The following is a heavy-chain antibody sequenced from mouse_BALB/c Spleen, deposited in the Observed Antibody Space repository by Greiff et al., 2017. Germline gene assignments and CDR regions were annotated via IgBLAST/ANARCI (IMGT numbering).Heavy chain of an antibody. V-gene: IGHV1-39*01. CDR3: ARGVLFGYFDY. Sequence: VQLQQTGPELVKPGASVKISCKASGYSFTDYIMLWVKQSHGKSLEWIGNINPYYGSTSYNLKFKGKATLTVDKSSSTAYMQLNSLTSEDSAVYYCARGVLFGYFDYWGQGTTLTVSS. J-gene: IGHJ2*01. CDR2: INPYYGST. CDR1: GYSFTDYI. D-gene: IGHD2-14*01.